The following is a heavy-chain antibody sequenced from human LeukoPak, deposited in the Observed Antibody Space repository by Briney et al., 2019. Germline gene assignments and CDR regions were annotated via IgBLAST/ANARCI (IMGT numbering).Heavy chain of an antibody. CDR1: GYTFTSYD. CDR2: MNPNSGNT. J-gene: IGHJ4*02. V-gene: IGHV1-8*01. Sequence: ASVKVSCKASGYTFTSYDINWVRQATGQGREWMGWMNPNSGNTGYAQKFQGRVTKTRNTSITTAYMELSSLRSEDTAVYYCARPFQNGARDFDYWGQGTLVTVSS. D-gene: IGHD2-8*01. CDR3: ARPFQNGARDFDY.